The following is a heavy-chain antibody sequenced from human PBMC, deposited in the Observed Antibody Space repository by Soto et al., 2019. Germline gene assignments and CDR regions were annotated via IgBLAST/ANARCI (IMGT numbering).Heavy chain of an antibody. CDR1: GGPFSSYA. V-gene: IGHV1-69*13. CDR3: AVIVVADIRN. CDR2: IIPIFGTA. D-gene: IGHD3-22*01. J-gene: IGHJ4*02. Sequence: SVKVSCKASGGPFSSYAINWVRQAPGQGLEWMGGIIPIFGTAKYAQRFQGRVTITADESTTTAYMVLRSLRPEDTAADYCAVIVVADIRNWGQGTLVTVAS.